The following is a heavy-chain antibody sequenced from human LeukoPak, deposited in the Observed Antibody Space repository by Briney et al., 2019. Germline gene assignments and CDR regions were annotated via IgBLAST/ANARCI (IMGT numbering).Heavy chain of an antibody. V-gene: IGHV4-59*01. CDR2: IHYSGST. CDR1: SGFISGYY. D-gene: IGHD2-2*01. Sequence: SETLSLTCTVSSGFISGYYWSWIRQPPGKGLEWIGYIHYSGSTNYNPSLKSRVTISVDTSKNQFSLKLSSVTAADTAVYYCAREGYCSSTSCTNWFDPWGQGTLVTVSS. CDR3: AREGYCSSTSCTNWFDP. J-gene: IGHJ5*02.